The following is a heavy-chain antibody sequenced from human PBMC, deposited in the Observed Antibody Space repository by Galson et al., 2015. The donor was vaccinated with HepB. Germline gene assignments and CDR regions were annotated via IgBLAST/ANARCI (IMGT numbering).Heavy chain of an antibody. J-gene: IGHJ6*02. CDR1: AFTFSNYW. CDR2: IKQDGSDK. Sequence: SLRLSCTVSAFTFSNYWMTWVRQAPGRGLEWVANIKQDGSDKYYVDSVKGRFTITRDNAKNSLFLQMNSLRAEGTAVYYCARAPDGTTPNFYYGMDVWGQGTTVTVSS. D-gene: IGHD1-1*01. CDR3: ARAPDGTTPNFYYGMDV. V-gene: IGHV3-7*03.